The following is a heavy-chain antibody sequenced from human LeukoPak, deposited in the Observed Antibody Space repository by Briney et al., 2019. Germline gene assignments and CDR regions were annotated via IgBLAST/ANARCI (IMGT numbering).Heavy chain of an antibody. CDR3: ARDRRSSWYY. V-gene: IGHV3-21*01. CDR1: GFNFSSYS. CDR2: ISSSSSYI. D-gene: IGHD6-13*01. Sequence: GGSLRLSCAASGFNFSSYSMNWVRQAPGKGLEWVSSISSSSSYIYYADSVKGRFTISRDNAKNSLYLQMNSLRAEDTAVYYCARDRRSSWYYWGQGTLVTVSS. J-gene: IGHJ4*02.